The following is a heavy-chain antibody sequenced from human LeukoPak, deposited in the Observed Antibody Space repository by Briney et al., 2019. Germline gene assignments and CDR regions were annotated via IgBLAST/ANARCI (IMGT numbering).Heavy chain of an antibody. J-gene: IGHJ4*02. Sequence: GGSLRLSCAASGFTFSTYAMNWVRQAPGKGREWVSVISGSGGSTYYADSVKGRVIISRDNSKNTLYLQMDSLRAEDTAVYYCAKPYGSGSYYNFLDYWGQGTLVTVSS. V-gene: IGHV3-23*01. CDR2: ISGSGGST. D-gene: IGHD3-10*01. CDR3: AKPYGSGSYYNFLDY. CDR1: GFTFSTYA.